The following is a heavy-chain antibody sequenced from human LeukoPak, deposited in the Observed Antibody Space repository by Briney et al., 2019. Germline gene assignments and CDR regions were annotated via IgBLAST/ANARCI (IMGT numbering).Heavy chain of an antibody. CDR1: GFAFSNAW. Sequence: PGGSLRLSCAASGFAFSNAWMSWVRQAPGKGLEWVGRIKSKIDGGTTDYAAPVKGRFAISRDDSKNMLYLQMNSLKTEDTAVYYCTTGVVGATIPLDYWGQGTLVTVSS. J-gene: IGHJ4*02. CDR3: TTGVVGATIPLDY. D-gene: IGHD1-26*01. CDR2: IKSKIDGGTT. V-gene: IGHV3-15*01.